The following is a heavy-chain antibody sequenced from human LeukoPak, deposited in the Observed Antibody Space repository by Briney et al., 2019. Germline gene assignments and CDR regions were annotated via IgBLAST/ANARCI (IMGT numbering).Heavy chain of an antibody. V-gene: IGHV3-48*01. J-gene: IGHJ6*02. CDR1: GFTFSSYS. Sequence: QTGGSLRLSCAASGFTFSSYSMNWVRQAPGKGLEWVSYISSSSSIIYYADSVKGRFTISRDNAKNSLYLQMNSLRAEDTAVYYCARDPTLYYYYGMDVWGQGTLVTVSS. CDR3: ARDPTLYYYYGMDV. CDR2: ISSSSSII.